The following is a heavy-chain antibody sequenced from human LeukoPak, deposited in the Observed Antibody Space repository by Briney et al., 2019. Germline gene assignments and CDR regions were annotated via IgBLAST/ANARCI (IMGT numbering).Heavy chain of an antibody. CDR1: AFTFSIYE. CDR3: ATGDDYRTFDY. J-gene: IGHJ4*02. Sequence: GGSLRLSCAASAFTFSIYEMNWVRQAPGKGLEWVSYISSSGITIYYADSVKGRFTISRDNAKNSLYLQMNSLRAEDTAVYYCATGDDYRTFDYWGQGTLVTVSS. CDR2: ISSSGITI. D-gene: IGHD5-24*01. V-gene: IGHV3-48*03.